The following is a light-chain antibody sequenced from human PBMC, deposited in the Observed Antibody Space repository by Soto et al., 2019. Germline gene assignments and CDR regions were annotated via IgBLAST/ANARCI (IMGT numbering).Light chain of an antibody. CDR3: QHYGTSPRT. Sequence: EIVMTQSPATLSVSPGERATLSCRASQSLSSNLAWYQQKPGQAPRLLIYGASSRATGIPDRFSGSGSGTDFTLTINRLEPEDFAVYYCQHYGTSPRTFGPGTKVDI. CDR2: GAS. V-gene: IGKV3-20*01. CDR1: QSLSSN. J-gene: IGKJ1*01.